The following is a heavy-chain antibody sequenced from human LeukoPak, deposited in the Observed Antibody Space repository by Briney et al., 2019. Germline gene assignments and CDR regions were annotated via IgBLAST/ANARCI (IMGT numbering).Heavy chain of an antibody. CDR2: ISGSGGST. Sequence: PGGSLRLSCAASGFTSSSYAMSWVRQAPGKGLEWVSAISGSGGSTYYADSVKGRFTISRDNAKNSLYLQMNSLRAEDTAVYYCARDGSSSWYKVAFDIWGQGTMVTVSS. CDR1: GFTSSSYA. D-gene: IGHD6-13*01. CDR3: ARDGSSSWYKVAFDI. J-gene: IGHJ3*02. V-gene: IGHV3-23*01.